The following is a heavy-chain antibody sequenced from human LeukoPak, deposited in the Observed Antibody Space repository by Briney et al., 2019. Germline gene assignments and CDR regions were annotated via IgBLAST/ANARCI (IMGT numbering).Heavy chain of an antibody. D-gene: IGHD2-15*01. CDR3: ARDLSGGSTNWFDP. Sequence: SETLSLTCAVYGGSFSGYYWSWIRQPPGKGLEWIGVINHSGSTNYNPSLKSRVTISVDTSKNQFSLKLSSVTAADTAVYYCARDLSGGSTNWFDPWGQGTLVTVSS. CDR2: INHSGST. CDR1: GGSFSGYY. J-gene: IGHJ5*02. V-gene: IGHV4-34*01.